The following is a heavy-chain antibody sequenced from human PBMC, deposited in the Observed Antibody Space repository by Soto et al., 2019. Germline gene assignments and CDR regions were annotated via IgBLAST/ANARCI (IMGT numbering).Heavy chain of an antibody. V-gene: IGHV1-2*02. D-gene: IGHD2-2*01. Sequence: QVQLVQSGAEVKKPGASVKVSCKASGYTFTKYYIHWVRQAPVQGLEWMGWINPNSGGTNYAQKFQGRVTMTRDTSISTAYRALRRLNSDDTAVYYGARVYAGEHPFDYWGPGTLVTVSS. CDR1: GYTFTKYY. CDR3: ARVYAGEHPFDY. CDR2: INPNSGGT. J-gene: IGHJ4*02.